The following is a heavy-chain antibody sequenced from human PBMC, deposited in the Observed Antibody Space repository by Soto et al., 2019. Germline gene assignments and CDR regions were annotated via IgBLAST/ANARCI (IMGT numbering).Heavy chain of an antibody. CDR3: ARDRGYCSGGSCEYYYYYGMDV. CDR1: GFTFSSYG. CDR2: IWYDGSNK. V-gene: IGHV3-33*01. D-gene: IGHD2-15*01. Sequence: GSLRLSCAASGFTFSSYGMHWVRQAPGKGLEWVAVIWYDGSNKYYADSVKGRFTISRDNSKNTLYLQMNSLRAEDTAVYYCARDRGYCSGGSCEYYYYYGMDVWGQGTTVTVSS. J-gene: IGHJ6*02.